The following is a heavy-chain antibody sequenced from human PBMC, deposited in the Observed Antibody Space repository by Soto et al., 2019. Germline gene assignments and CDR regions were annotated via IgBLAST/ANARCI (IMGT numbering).Heavy chain of an antibody. V-gene: IGHV3-23*01. CDR2: IDGSGGIT. Sequence: QLLQSGGGLVQPGGSLTLSCAASGFTFGTTDMSWVRQAPGEGLEWVSTIDGSGGITYYADAVKGRFTISRDNSRKTVYLQMNSLRGDDTALYYCVKNSGWFNTWGQVALVTVSS. CDR1: GFTFGTTD. D-gene: IGHD3-10*01. J-gene: IGHJ5*02. CDR3: VKNSGWFNT.